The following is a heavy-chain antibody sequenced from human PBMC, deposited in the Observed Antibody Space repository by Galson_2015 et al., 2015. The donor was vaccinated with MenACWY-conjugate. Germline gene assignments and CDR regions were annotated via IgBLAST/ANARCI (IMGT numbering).Heavy chain of an antibody. Sequence: SLRLSCAASGLTFSNYAMSWVRQAPGKGLEWASGISGRGGGTYYADSVKGRFTISRDNSKNTLYLQMNSLRADDTAIYYCAKVCSGSYCIDYWGQGTLVTVSS. J-gene: IGHJ4*02. CDR2: ISGRGGGT. CDR3: AKVCSGSYCIDY. V-gene: IGHV3-23*01. D-gene: IGHD1-26*01. CDR1: GLTFSNYA.